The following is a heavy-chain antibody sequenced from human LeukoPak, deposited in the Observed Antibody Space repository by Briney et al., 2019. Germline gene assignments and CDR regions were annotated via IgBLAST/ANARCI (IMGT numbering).Heavy chain of an antibody. CDR1: GFTLSSYS. J-gene: IGHJ3*02. CDR3: GSGGYDAFDI. D-gene: IGHD3-10*01. V-gene: IGHV3-48*04. CDR2: ISSTANTI. Sequence: GGSLRLSCEASGFTLSSYSMSWVRQAPGKGLEWISYISSTANTIYYADSVKGRFTISRDNAKNSLYLQMNSLRAEDTAVYYCGSGGYDAFDIWGQGTMVTVSS.